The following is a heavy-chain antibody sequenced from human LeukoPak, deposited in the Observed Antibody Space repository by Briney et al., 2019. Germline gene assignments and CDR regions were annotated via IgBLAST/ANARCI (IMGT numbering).Heavy chain of an antibody. CDR2: IKSKTDGGTT. Sequence: PGGSLRLSCAASGFTFSNAWMSWVRQAPGKGLEWVGRIKSKTDGGTTDYAAPVKGRFTISRDDSKNTLYLQVNSLKTEDTAVYYCTTEWGIAAAGSDYWGQGTLVTVSS. CDR3: TTEWGIAAAGSDY. CDR1: GFTFSNAW. J-gene: IGHJ4*02. V-gene: IGHV3-15*01. D-gene: IGHD6-13*01.